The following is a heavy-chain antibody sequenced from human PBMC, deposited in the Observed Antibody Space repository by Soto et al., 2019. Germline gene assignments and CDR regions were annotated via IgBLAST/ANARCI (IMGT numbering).Heavy chain of an antibody. D-gene: IGHD1-26*01. CDR1: GFNFSVSS. J-gene: IGHJ4*02. CDR2: IRSKAKDYAT. V-gene: IGHV3-73*01. CDR3: AIEGAGFGQ. Sequence: VQLVESGGGLVQPGGSVKLSCAASGFNFSVSSMHWVRQASGKGLEWVGRIRSKAKDYATAYAESVKGRFAISRDDLKTTMYLQMSSLRTEDTAMYYCAIEGAGFGQWGQGTLVTVSS.